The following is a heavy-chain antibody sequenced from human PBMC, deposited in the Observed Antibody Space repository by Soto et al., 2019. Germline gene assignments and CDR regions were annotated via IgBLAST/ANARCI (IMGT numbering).Heavy chain of an antibody. Sequence: QVQLVQSGAEVKKPGASVKVSCKTSGYTFTSHGISWVRQAPGQGLEWMGWISPYNGDTNYAQKLQGRVSVTTDSSTRTAYMELSSLRSDDTAVYYCASMLRGPTVRYYYYMDVWGKGTTVTVSS. V-gene: IGHV1-18*01. J-gene: IGHJ6*03. D-gene: IGHD3-10*01. CDR2: ISPYNGDT. CDR1: GYTFTSHG. CDR3: ASMLRGPTVRYYYYMDV.